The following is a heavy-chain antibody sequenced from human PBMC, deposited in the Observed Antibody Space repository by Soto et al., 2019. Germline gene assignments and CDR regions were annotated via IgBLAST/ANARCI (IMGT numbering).Heavy chain of an antibody. D-gene: IGHD4-4*01. CDR3: ARHTSTVTTFGVYYYYGMDV. CDR2: IYPGDSDT. V-gene: IGHV5-51*01. Sequence: PGESLKISCKGSGYSFTSYWIGWVRQMPGKGLEWMGIIYPGDSDTRYSPSFQGQVTISADKSISTAYLQWSSLKASGTAMYYCARHTSTVTTFGVYYYYGMDVWGQGTTVTVSS. CDR1: GYSFTSYW. J-gene: IGHJ6*02.